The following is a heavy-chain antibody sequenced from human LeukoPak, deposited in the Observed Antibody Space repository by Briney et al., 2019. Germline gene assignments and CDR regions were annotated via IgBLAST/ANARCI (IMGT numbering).Heavy chain of an antibody. D-gene: IGHD6-13*01. Sequence: GGSLRLSCTASRFSFSNYGMHWARQAPGKGLEWVAVISYDGSNKYYADSVKGRFTISRDNSKKTLHLQMNSLRAEDTAIYYCAKASSAGDSSSWNYWGQGILVTVSS. J-gene: IGHJ4*02. CDR2: ISYDGSNK. CDR1: RFSFSNYG. V-gene: IGHV3-30*18. CDR3: AKASSAGDSSSWNY.